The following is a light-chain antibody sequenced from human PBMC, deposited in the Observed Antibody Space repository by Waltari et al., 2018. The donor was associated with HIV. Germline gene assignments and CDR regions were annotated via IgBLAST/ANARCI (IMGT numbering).Light chain of an antibody. CDR1: ALPKQY. CDR3: QSADSSGTYVV. V-gene: IGLV3-25*03. J-gene: IGLJ3*02. CDR2: KDS. Sequence: SYELTQQPSVSVSQGQTARITCSGDALPKQYAYWYRQRPGQAPVLVIYKDSERPSWIPERLSGASSGTTVTLTIIGVQAEDEADYYCQSADSSGTYVVFGGGTKLTVL.